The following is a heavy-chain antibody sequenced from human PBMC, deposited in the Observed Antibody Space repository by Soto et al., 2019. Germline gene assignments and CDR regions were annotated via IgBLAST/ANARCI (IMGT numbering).Heavy chain of an antibody. J-gene: IGHJ4*02. D-gene: IGHD2-15*01. CDR1: GLTFSSYA. V-gene: IGHV3-23*01. Sequence: GGSLRLSCAVSGLTFSSYAMNWVRQAPGKGLEWVSAITGSGDATYYADSVKGRFIISRDNSRNTLSLQMNSLRAEDTAIYYCAKQTGVSGHCFGGTCYGQVFDYWGQGILVTVSS. CDR2: ITGSGDAT. CDR3: AKQTGVSGHCFGGTCYGQVFDY.